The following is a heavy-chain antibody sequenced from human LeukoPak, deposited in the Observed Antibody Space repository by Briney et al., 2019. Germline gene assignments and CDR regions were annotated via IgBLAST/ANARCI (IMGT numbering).Heavy chain of an antibody. D-gene: IGHD6-19*01. V-gene: IGHV3-64D*06. CDR2: ISSNGGST. J-gene: IGHJ4*02. CDR1: GFTFSSYA. CDR3: VKTPARYSSGWYYDY. Sequence: GSLRLSCSASGFTFSSYAMHWVRQAPGKGLEYVSAISSNGGSTYYADSVKGRFTISRDNSKNTLYLQMSSLRAEDTAVYYCVKTPARYSSGWYYDYWGQGTLVTVSS.